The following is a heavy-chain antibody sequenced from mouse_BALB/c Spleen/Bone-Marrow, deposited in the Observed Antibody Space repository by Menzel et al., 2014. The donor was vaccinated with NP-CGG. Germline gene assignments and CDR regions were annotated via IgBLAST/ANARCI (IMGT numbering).Heavy chain of an antibody. Sequence: ESGAELAKPGASVKMSCKASGYTFTNSRMHWVKQRPGQGLEWIGYINPGTDYTEYDQKFKDKATLTADRSSSTAYMQLSGLTSEDSAVYFCANSRTSFPYWGQGTLVTVSA. CDR2: INPGTDYT. CDR1: GYTFTNSR. V-gene: IGHV1-4*01. CDR3: ANSRTSFPY. J-gene: IGHJ3*01. D-gene: IGHD1-3*01.